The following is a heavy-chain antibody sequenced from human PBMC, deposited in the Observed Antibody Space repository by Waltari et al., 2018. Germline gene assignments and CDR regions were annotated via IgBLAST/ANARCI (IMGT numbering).Heavy chain of an antibody. Sequence: QVQLVQSGAEVKKPGSSAKVSGKASGGTCRSYAIRWVRQAPGQGLEWMGEIIPILGIANYAQKFQGRVTITADKSTSTAYMELSSLRSEDTAVYYCARGKQSPFYYYYGMDVWGQGTTVTVSS. CDR1: GGTCRSYA. CDR3: ARGKQSPFYYYYGMDV. J-gene: IGHJ6*02. CDR2: IIPILGIA. V-gene: IGHV1-69*10. D-gene: IGHD4-4*01.